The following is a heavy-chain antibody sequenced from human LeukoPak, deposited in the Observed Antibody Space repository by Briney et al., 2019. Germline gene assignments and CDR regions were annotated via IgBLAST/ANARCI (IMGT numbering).Heavy chain of an antibody. J-gene: IGHJ4*02. Sequence: SQTFSLTCAISGDSVSSNSAAWNWIRQSPSRGLEWLGRTYYRSKWNKNYAASVKGRITINPDTSKNQLSLQLNSVTPEDTAVYYCARGYMGTTDYWGQGTLVIVSS. D-gene: IGHD1-7*01. CDR2: TYYRSKWNK. CDR3: ARGYMGTTDY. CDR1: GDSVSSNSAA. V-gene: IGHV6-1*01.